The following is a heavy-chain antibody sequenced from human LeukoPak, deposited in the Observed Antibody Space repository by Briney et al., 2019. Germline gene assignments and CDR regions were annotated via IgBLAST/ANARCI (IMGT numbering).Heavy chain of an antibody. CDR1: GFMFSAYH. CDR2: INPTDSMI. J-gene: IGHJ3*01. D-gene: IGHD2-2*01. CDR3: ARGRSTTSPWGFDV. Sequence: GGSLRLSCAASGFMFSAYHMTWIRQAPGKGLEWLSYINPTDSMISYADSVTGRFTISRDKAKNSLYLQMNSLRVEDTAVYYCARGRSTTSPWGFDVWGQGTMVTVSS. V-gene: IGHV3-11*04.